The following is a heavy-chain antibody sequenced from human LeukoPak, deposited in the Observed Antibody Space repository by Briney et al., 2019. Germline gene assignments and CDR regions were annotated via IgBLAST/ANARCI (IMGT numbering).Heavy chain of an antibody. CDR3: ARGLWFGLYGMDV. D-gene: IGHD3-10*01. CDR2: ISSNGGST. Sequence: PGGSLRLSCAASGFTFSSYAMRWVRQAPGKGLEYVSAISSNGGSTYYANSVKGRFTISRDNSKNTLFLQMGSLIAEDMAVYYCARGLWFGLYGMDVWGQGTTVTVSS. CDR1: GFTFSSYA. V-gene: IGHV3-64*01. J-gene: IGHJ6*02.